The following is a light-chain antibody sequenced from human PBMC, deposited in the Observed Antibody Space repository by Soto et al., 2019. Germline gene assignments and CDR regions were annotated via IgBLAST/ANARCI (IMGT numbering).Light chain of an antibody. CDR2: EVT. J-gene: IGLJ2*01. V-gene: IGLV2-14*01. Sequence: QSALTQPASVSGSPGQSITISCTGTSSDVGGYNYVSWYQQHPGKAPKLMIYEVTNRPSGVSDRFSASKSGNTASLTISGLQDDDEDDYYCSPYSGSSTVVFGGGTKVTVL. CDR1: SSDVGGYNY. CDR3: SPYSGSSTVV.